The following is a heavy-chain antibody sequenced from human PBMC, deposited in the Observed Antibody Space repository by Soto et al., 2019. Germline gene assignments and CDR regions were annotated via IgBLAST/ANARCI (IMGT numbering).Heavy chain of an antibody. D-gene: IGHD3-10*01. J-gene: IGHJ4*02. V-gene: IGHV3-23*01. CDR3: AKFVASGSHFQLHY. Sequence: PGGSLRLSCAASGFPFINFAMSWVRQSPGKGLEWVSAIIGTGRRTRYADSVRGRFTVSRDNSKNTLYLQMNSLRDEDTAVYYWAKFVASGSHFQLHYWGPGTVVPVSS. CDR1: GFPFINFA. CDR2: IIGTGRRT.